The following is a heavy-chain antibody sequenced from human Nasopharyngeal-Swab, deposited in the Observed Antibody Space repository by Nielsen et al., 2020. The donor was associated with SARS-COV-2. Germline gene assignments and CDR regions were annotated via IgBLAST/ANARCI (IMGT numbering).Heavy chain of an antibody. CDR2: INHSGST. CDR1: GGSSSGYY. D-gene: IGHD3-9*01. V-gene: IGHV4-34*01. Sequence: SETLSLTCAVYGGSSSGYYWSWIRQPPGKGLEWIGEINHSGSTNYNPSLKSRVPISVDTSKNQFSLKLSSVTAADTAVYYCAGDPYYDLLTGYSRHFDYWGQGTLVTVSS. J-gene: IGHJ4*02. CDR3: AGDPYYDLLTGYSRHFDY.